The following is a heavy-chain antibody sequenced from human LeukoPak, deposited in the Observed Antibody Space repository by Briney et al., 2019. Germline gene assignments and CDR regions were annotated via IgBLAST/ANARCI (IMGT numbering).Heavy chain of an antibody. CDR2: FDPEDGET. D-gene: IGHD6-13*01. V-gene: IGHV1-24*01. Sequence: GAPVKVSCKVSGYTLTELSMHWVRQAPGKGLEWMGGFDPEDGETIYAQKFQGRVTMTEDTSTDTAYMELSSLRSEDTAVYYCATDTSPGYSSSWYYFDYWVQGTLVTVSS. J-gene: IGHJ4*02. CDR1: GYTLTELS. CDR3: ATDTSPGYSSSWYYFDY.